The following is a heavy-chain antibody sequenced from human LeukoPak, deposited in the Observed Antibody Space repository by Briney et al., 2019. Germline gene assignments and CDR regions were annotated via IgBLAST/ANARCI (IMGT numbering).Heavy chain of an antibody. V-gene: IGHV1-69*05. CDR1: GGTFSSYA. CDR3: ARDHRVKYSSGLPGGY. Sequence: SVKVSCKASGGTFSSYAISWVRQAPGQGLEWMGGIIPIFGTANYAQKFQGRVTITTDESTSTAYMELSSLRSEDTAVYYCARDHRVKYSSGLPGGYWGQGTLVTVSS. J-gene: IGHJ4*02. D-gene: IGHD6-19*01. CDR2: IIPIFGTA.